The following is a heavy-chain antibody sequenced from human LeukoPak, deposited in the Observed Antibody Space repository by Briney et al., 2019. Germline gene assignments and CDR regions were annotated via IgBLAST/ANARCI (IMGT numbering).Heavy chain of an antibody. J-gene: IGHJ4*02. D-gene: IGHD6-19*01. CDR1: GGSIISSAYY. V-gene: IGHV4-30-4*08. CDR2: IYYSGGT. Sequence: PSQTLSLTCTVSGGSIISSAYYWSWLRQPPGKGLEWIGYIYYSGGTYYNPSLKSRVTISLDTSKNQFSLNLSSVTAADTAVYYCVRTEVSSGSEDYWGQGTLVTVSS. CDR3: VRTEVSSGSEDY.